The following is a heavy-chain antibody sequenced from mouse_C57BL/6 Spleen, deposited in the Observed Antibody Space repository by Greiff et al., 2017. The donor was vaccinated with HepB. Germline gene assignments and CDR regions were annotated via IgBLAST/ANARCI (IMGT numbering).Heavy chain of an antibody. CDR3: ARTGLSYAMDY. CDR1: GYTFTSYW. V-gene: IGHV1-55*01. Sequence: QVQLQQPGAELVKPGASVKMSCKASGYTFTSYWITWVKQRPGQGLEWIGDIYPGSGSTNYNEKFKSKATLTVDTSSSQAYMQLSNLTSEDSAVYYCARTGLSYAMDYWGQGTSVTVSS. CDR2: IYPGSGST. J-gene: IGHJ4*01.